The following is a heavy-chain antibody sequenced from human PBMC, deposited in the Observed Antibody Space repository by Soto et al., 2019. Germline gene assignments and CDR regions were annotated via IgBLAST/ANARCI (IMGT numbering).Heavy chain of an antibody. D-gene: IGHD1-26*01. J-gene: IGHJ4*02. Sequence: QVQLVQSGAEVKKPGSPVKVSCKTSGGTFSTYSIVWVRQAPGEGLEWMGGIIPIFGTANYAQKFQDRVTITADKTTNTAFMELSSLKSEDTAMYYCASSSGNNYGVGTNYHFDYWGQGTLVTVSS. CDR1: GGTFSTYS. CDR3: ASSSGNNYGVGTNYHFDY. V-gene: IGHV1-69*06. CDR2: IIPIFGTA.